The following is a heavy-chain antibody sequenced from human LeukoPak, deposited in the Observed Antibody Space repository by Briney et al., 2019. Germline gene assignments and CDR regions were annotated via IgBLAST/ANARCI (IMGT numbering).Heavy chain of an antibody. CDR2: IIPIFGTA. CDR1: GYIFNGYY. D-gene: IGHD2-21*02. Sequence: SVKVSCKASGYIFNGYYMHWVRQAPGQGLEWMGGIIPIFGTANYAQKFQGRVTITADESTSTAYMELSSLRSEDTAVYYCARSGYCGGDCYSLDAFDIWGQGTMVTVSS. V-gene: IGHV1-69*13. CDR3: ARSGYCGGDCYSLDAFDI. J-gene: IGHJ3*02.